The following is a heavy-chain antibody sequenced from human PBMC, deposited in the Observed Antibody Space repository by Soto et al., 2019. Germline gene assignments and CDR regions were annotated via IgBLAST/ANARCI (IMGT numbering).Heavy chain of an antibody. D-gene: IGHD1-7*01. CDR2: ISYDGSNK. V-gene: IGHV3-30-3*01. Sequence: SGGSLRLSCAASGFTFSSYAMHWVRQAPGKGLEWVAVISYDGSNKYYADSVKGRFTISRDNSKNTLYLQMNSLRAEDTAVYYCARDRLELQASAGDYWGQGTLVTVSS. CDR1: GFTFSSYA. CDR3: ARDRLELQASAGDY. J-gene: IGHJ4*02.